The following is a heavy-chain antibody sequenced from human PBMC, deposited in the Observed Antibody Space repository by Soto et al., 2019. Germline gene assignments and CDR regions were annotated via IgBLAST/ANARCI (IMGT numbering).Heavy chain of an antibody. CDR3: ARGNLLSGQYYYYGMDV. CDR1: GGTFSSYA. J-gene: IGHJ6*02. V-gene: IGHV1-69*13. CDR2: IIPIFGTA. D-gene: IGHD3-3*01. Sequence: SVKVSCKASGGTFSSYAISWVRQAPGQGLEWMGGIIPIFGTANYAQKFQGRVTITADESTSTAYMELSSLRSEDTAVYYCARGNLLSGQYYYYGMDVWGQGTTVTVSS.